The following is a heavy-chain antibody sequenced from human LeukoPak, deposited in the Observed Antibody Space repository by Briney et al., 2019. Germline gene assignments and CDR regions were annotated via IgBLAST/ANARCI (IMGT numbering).Heavy chain of an antibody. D-gene: IGHD3-16*01. V-gene: IGHV3-21*01. CDR1: GFTFSSYS. J-gene: IGHJ5*02. CDR3: ARGDWFDP. CDR2: ISSSSSYI. Sequence: GGSLRLSCAASGFTFSSYSMNWVRQAPGKGLEWVSSISSSSSYIYYADSVKGRFTISRDNAKNTLYLQMNNLRAEETTVYYCARGDWFDPWGQGTLVTVSS.